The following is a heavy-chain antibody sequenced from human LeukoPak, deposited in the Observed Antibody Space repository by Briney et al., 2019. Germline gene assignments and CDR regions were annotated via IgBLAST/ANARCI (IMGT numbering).Heavy chain of an antibody. Sequence: SVKVSCKASGFTFTSSAMQWVRQARGQRLEWIGWIVVGSGNTNYAQKFQERVTITRDMSTSTAYMELSSLRSEDTAVYYCAKDRVGGSYFRGWFDPWGQGTLVTVSS. D-gene: IGHD1-26*01. CDR1: GFTFTSSA. CDR3: AKDRVGGSYFRGWFDP. V-gene: IGHV1-58*02. CDR2: IVVGSGNT. J-gene: IGHJ5*02.